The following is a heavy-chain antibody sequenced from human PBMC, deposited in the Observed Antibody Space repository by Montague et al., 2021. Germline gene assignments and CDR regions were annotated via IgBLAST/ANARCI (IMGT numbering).Heavy chain of an antibody. D-gene: IGHD6-13*01. CDR1: GASITSNIYY. Sequence: SETLSLTCTVSGASITSNIYYWGWIRQSPGKGLEWIGSIYYSGNSFYQPSLKSRITMAVDTSKNQFSLELSSVTAADTAIHYCARVFSSWYVGWFDPWGQGTLVTVSS. V-gene: IGHV4-39*07. J-gene: IGHJ5*02. CDR2: IYYSGNS. CDR3: ARVFSSWYVGWFDP.